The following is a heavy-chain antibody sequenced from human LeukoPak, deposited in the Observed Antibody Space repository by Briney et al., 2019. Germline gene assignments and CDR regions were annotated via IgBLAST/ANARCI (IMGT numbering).Heavy chain of an antibody. CDR1: GGCFSGYY. V-gene: IGHV4-34*01. J-gene: IGHJ4*02. Sequence: PSETLSLTCAVYGGCFSGYYWSWIRQPPGKGLEWIGEINHSGSTNYNPSLKSRVTISVDTSKNQFSLKLSSVTAADTAVYYCARSGPGSGSWFRTRSLSHWGQGTLVTVSS. CDR3: ARSGPGSGSWFRTRSLSH. CDR2: INHSGST. D-gene: IGHD6-13*01.